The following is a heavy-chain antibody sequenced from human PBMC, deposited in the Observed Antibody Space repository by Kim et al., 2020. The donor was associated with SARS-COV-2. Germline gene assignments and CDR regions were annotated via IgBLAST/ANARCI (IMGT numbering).Heavy chain of an antibody. Sequence: SVKVSCKASGGTFSSYAISWVRQAPGQGLEWMGGIIPIFGTANYAQKFQGRVTITADESTSTAYMELSSLRSEDTAVYYCARDLRGQQLVRGRVPTSNWFDPWGQGTLVTVSS. V-gene: IGHV1-69*13. CDR2: IIPIFGTA. CDR3: ARDLRGQQLVRGRVPTSNWFDP. D-gene: IGHD6-13*01. J-gene: IGHJ5*02. CDR1: GGTFSSYA.